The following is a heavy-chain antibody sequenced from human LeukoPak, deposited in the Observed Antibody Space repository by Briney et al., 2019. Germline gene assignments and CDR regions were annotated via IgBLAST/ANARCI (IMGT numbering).Heavy chain of an antibody. D-gene: IGHD5-18*01. Sequence: PSETLSLTCAVPGGSISADNYYWDWIRHPPGKGLEWIGSINYRGRAYFNPYLESRVTRSVDTSENQFSLRLTSVTAAYTAVYYCATIKRGNIFGYFDFWGQGIPVTVSS. CDR3: ATIKRGNIFGYFDF. CDR2: INYRGRA. J-gene: IGHJ4*02. V-gene: IGHV4-39*01. CDR1: GGSISADNYY.